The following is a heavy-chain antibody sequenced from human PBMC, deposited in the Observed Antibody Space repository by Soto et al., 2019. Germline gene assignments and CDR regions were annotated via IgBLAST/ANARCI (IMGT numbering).Heavy chain of an antibody. D-gene: IGHD2-8*01. CDR1: GFTFTKYW. CDR2: ISSDGTTT. J-gene: IGHJ4*02. V-gene: IGHV3-74*01. Sequence: EVQLVESGGGLVQPGEALRLSCAASGFTFTKYWMHWVRLAPGKGPVWVSYISSDGTTTDYADSVKGRFTISRDNANNMLYLHMESLRVEDTAVYYCAIQDCTNDVCLEAAVTVGGALEYWGQGAQVTVSS. CDR3: AIQDCTNDVCLEAAVTVGGALEY.